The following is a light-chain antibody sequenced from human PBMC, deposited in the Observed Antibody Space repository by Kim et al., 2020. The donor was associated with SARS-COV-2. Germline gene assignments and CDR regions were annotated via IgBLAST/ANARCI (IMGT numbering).Light chain of an antibody. J-gene: IGKJ1*01. Sequence: EIVLTQSPGTLSLSPGERATLSGRASQSVSSPYLAWYQHKPGQAPSLVIYGASSRATGIPDRFSGSGSGTDFTLTISRLEPEDFAVYCGDQYGSSPPTFGRGTKVDIK. CDR1: QSVSSPY. CDR3: DQYGSSPPT. CDR2: GAS. V-gene: IGKV3-20*01.